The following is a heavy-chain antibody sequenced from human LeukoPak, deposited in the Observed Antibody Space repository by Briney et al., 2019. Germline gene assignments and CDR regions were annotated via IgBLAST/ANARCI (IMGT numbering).Heavy chain of an antibody. CDR3: ARDKVAVIPEGSHFDN. V-gene: IGHV3-7*01. D-gene: IGHD6-19*01. CDR2: IKQDGSER. CDR1: GFTFSSYW. Sequence: GGSLRLSCAASGFTFSSYWMTWVRQAPGKGREWVTNIKQDGSERYYVDSVKGRFTISRDNAKNSLYLQMNSLRAEDTAVYYCARDKVAVIPEGSHFDNWGQGILVTVSS. J-gene: IGHJ4*02.